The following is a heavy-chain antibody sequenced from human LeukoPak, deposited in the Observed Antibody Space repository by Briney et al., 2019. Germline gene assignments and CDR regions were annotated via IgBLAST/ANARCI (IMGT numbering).Heavy chain of an antibody. CDR3: ARSISRAGSGSYYY. CDR2: INHSGST. V-gene: IGHV4-34*01. D-gene: IGHD3-10*01. CDR1: GFTFSSYA. J-gene: IGHJ4*02. Sequence: PGGSLRLSCAAPGFTFSSYAMSWVRQAPGKGLEWIGEINHSGSTNYNPSLKSRVTISVDTSKNQFSLKLSSVTAADTAVYYCARSISRAGSGSYYYWGQGTLVTVSS.